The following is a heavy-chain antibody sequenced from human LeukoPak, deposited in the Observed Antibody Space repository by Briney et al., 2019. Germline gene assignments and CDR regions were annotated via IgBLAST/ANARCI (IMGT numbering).Heavy chain of an antibody. CDR3: ARATLGPLFDY. J-gene: IGHJ4*02. CDR2: IYYSGST. Sequence: SETLSLTCTVSGGSISSYYWSWIRQPPGKGLEGIGYIYYSGSTNYNPSLKRRVTISVDTSKNQFSLKLSSVTAADTAVYYCARATLGPLFDYWGQGTLVTVSS. V-gene: IGHV4-59*01. CDR1: GGSISSYY.